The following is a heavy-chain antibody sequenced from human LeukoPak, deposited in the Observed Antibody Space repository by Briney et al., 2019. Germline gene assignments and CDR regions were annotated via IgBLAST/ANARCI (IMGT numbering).Heavy chain of an antibody. V-gene: IGHV3-7*03. Sequence: GGSLRLSCAASGFTFSNYWMSWVRQAPGKGLEWVANIKQDGSEKYYVDSVKGRFTISRDNAKNSLYLQMNSLSAEDTAVYYCVKVAVQTQVVPAAIFFDYWGQGTLVTVSS. CDR2: IKQDGSEK. D-gene: IGHD2-2*01. CDR3: VKVAVQTQVVPAAIFFDY. CDR1: GFTFSNYW. J-gene: IGHJ4*02.